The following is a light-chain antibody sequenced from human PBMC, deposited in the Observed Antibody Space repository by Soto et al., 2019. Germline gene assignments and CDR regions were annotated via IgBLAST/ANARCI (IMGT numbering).Light chain of an antibody. CDR3: CSYAGSYTWV. V-gene: IGLV2-11*01. Sequence: QSALTQPRSVSGSPGQSVTISCTGTSSDVGGYNYVSWYQQHPGKAPKLMIYDVSKRPSGVPDRFSGSKSGNTASLTISGLHAEDEAAYYCCSYAGSYTWVFGTGTKVTVL. CDR2: DVS. J-gene: IGLJ1*01. CDR1: SSDVGGYNY.